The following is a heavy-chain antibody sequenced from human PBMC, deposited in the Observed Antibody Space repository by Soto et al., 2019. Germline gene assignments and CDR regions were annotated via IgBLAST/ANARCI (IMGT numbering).Heavy chain of an antibody. J-gene: IGHJ3*02. V-gene: IGHV3-33*01. D-gene: IGHD3-22*01. CDR1: GFTFTSYG. CDR2: IWFDGSEK. Sequence: QVKLVESGGGVVQPGRSLRLSCAASGFTFTSYGLHWVRQAPGKGLEWVAVIWFDGSEKYYADSVKGRFTISRDNSKSTVYLQMNSLRAEDTALYYCARSYYYDGSGSSDAHDIWGQGTRVTVSS. CDR3: ARSYYYDGSGSSDAHDI.